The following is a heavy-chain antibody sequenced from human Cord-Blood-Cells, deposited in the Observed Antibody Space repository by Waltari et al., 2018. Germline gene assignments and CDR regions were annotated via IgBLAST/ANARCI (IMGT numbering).Heavy chain of an antibody. D-gene: IGHD3-9*01. CDR2: IIPMFGTA. CDR3: ARLGDGGTDILTGYPHHDY. Sequence: QVQLVQSGAEVKKPGSSVKVSCKASGGTFSSYAISWVRQAPGQGLEWMGGIIPMFGTANYSQKFQGRVTITPDESTSTAYRELGSLRSEDTAVYYCARLGDGGTDILTGYPHHDYWGQGTLVTVSS. J-gene: IGHJ4*02. V-gene: IGHV1-69*01. CDR1: GGTFSSYA.